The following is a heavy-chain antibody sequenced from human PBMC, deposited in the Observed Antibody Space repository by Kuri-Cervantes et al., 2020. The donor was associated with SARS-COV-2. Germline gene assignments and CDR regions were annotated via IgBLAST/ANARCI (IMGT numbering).Heavy chain of an antibody. CDR3: ARASRLNSSGYYYSDPLLYFDY. Sequence: SETLSLTCTVSGGSISSYYWSWIRQPAGKGLEWIGRIYTSGSTNYNPSLKSRVTISVDTSKNQFSLKLSSVTAADTAVYYCARASRLNSSGYYYSDPLLYFDYWGQGTLVTVSS. D-gene: IGHD3-22*01. V-gene: IGHV4-4*07. CDR1: GGSISSYY. J-gene: IGHJ4*02. CDR2: IYTSGST.